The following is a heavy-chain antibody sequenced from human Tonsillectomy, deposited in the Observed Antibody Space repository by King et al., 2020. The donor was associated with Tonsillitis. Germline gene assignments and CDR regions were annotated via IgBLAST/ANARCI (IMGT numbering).Heavy chain of an antibody. CDR3: ARPKFALEWLSSDAFDI. CDR2: IKQDGSEK. Sequence: VQLVESGGGLVQPGGSLRLSCAASGFTFSSYWMSWVRQAPGKGLEWVANIKQDGSEKYYVDSVKGRFTISREKAKNSLYLQMNSLRAEDTAVYYCARPKFALEWLSSDAFDIWGQGTMVTVSS. V-gene: IGHV3-7*01. D-gene: IGHD3-3*01. J-gene: IGHJ3*02. CDR1: GFTFSSYW.